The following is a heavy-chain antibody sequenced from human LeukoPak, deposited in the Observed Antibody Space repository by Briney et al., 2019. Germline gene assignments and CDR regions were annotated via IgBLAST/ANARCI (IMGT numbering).Heavy chain of an antibody. CDR3: TQGSWGDD. CDR1: GFTFSTYD. Sequence: GGSLGLSCAASGFTFSTYDMTWVRQAPGKGLEWVSTIPGGGDTTYYADSVKGRFTISRDNSKNTVYLQMNSLRAEDTVVYYCTQGSWGDDWGQGTLVTVSS. D-gene: IGHD7-27*01. J-gene: IGHJ4*02. V-gene: IGHV3-23*01. CDR2: IPGGGDTT.